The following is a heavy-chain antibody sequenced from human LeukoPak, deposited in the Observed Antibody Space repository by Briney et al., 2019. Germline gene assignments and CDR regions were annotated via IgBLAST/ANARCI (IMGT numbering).Heavy chain of an antibody. CDR2: IYYGGSNE. D-gene: IGHD1-14*01. J-gene: IGHJ5*02. Sequence: PGGSLRLSCVASGFTFSTYGMHWVRQAPGKGLDWVAVIYYGGSNEYYADSVKGRFTISRENAKNSLYLQMNSLRAGDTAVYYCARDHNGRFDPWGQGTLVTVSS. CDR1: GFTFSTYG. V-gene: IGHV3-33*01. CDR3: ARDHNGRFDP.